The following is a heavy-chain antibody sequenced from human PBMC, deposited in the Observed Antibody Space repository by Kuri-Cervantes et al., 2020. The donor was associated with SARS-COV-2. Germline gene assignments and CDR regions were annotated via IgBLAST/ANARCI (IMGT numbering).Heavy chain of an antibody. Sequence: ASVKVSCKASGYTFTSYGISWVRQAPGQGLEWMGWISAYNGNTNYAQKFQGRVTITAEESTSTAYMELSSLRSEDTAVYYCARARVVDFWSGYSGDWGQGTLVTVSS. CDR2: ISAYNGNT. J-gene: IGHJ4*02. V-gene: IGHV1-18*04. D-gene: IGHD3-3*01. CDR1: GYTFTSYG. CDR3: ARARVVDFWSGYSGD.